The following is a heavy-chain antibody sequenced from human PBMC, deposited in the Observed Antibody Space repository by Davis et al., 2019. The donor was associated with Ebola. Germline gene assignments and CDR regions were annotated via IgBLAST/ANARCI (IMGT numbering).Heavy chain of an antibody. J-gene: IGHJ4*02. CDR1: RCTFSSYA. D-gene: IGHD2-15*01. CDR3: ARGESESRGDGNSDY. Sequence: SSVQVSCKASRCTFSSYAISWLRQAPGQGLEWMGRIIPILGIANYAQKFQGRVTITADKSTSTAYIELRSLGSEDTAVYYCARGESESRGDGNSDYWGQGTLVTVSS. V-gene: IGHV1-69*04. CDR2: IIPILGIA.